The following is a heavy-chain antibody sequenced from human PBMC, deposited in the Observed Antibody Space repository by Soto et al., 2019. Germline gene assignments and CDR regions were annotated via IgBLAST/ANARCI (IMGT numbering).Heavy chain of an antibody. CDR3: AKDRFGGSYWDSDY. V-gene: IGHV3-23*01. J-gene: IGHJ4*02. CDR2: ISGSGGST. Sequence: PLGSLRLSSAASRFTFSSYAMSWVRPTPGNGLEWVSAISGSGGSTYYADSVKGRFTISRDNSKNTLYLQMNSLRAEDTAVYYCAKDRFGGSYWDSDYWGQGTLVTVSS. D-gene: IGHD1-26*01. CDR1: RFTFSSYA.